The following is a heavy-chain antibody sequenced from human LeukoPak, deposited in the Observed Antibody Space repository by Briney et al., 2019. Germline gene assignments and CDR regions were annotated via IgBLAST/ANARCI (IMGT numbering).Heavy chain of an antibody. J-gene: IGHJ4*02. CDR3: ARVNYAGGFDY. D-gene: IGHD1-7*01. V-gene: IGHV3-66*02. CDR1: EFTVSSDY. Sequence: GGSLRLSCAASEFTVSSDYMSWVRQAPGKGLEWVSIVYSDGTTYYADSVKGRFSVSRDISKNTMSVQMNGLRPEDTAVYYCARVNYAGGFDYWGQGTLVTVSS. CDR2: VYSDGTT.